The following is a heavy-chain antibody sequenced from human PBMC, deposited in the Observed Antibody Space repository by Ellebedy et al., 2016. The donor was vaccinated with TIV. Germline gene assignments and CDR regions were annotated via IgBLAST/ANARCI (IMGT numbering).Heavy chain of an antibody. CDR3: ARGSGYHLRNYVDY. J-gene: IGHJ4*02. V-gene: IGHV1-69*13. Sequence: AASVKVSCKASGGILNSNAISWVRQAPGQGLEWMGGIIAIFGAANYAQKFQGRVTITADESTSTAYMELSSLRSEDTAVYYCARGSGYHLRNYVDYWGQGTLVTVSS. CDR1: GGILNSNA. CDR2: IIAIFGAA. D-gene: IGHD5-12*01.